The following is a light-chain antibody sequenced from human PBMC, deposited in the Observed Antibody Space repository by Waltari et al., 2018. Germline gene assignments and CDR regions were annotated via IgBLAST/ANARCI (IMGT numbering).Light chain of an antibody. Sequence: DIVMTQSPLFLPVTPGEPASISCRSSQSLLHSSGYTFLDWYLQKPGQSPQRLIYLVSNRASGVPDRFSGSGSGTDFTLKISRVEAEDVGVYYCMQARQTPWTFGQGTKVEIK. J-gene: IGKJ1*01. CDR1: QSLLHSSGYTF. CDR3: MQARQTPWT. CDR2: LVS. V-gene: IGKV2-28*01.